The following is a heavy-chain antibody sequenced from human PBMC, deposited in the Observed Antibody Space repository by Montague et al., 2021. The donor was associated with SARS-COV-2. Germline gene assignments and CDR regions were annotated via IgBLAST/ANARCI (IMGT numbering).Heavy chain of an antibody. Sequence: SKTLSLTCDVYGGSFSRYFWSWIRQPPGRGPELIGHISPTGSTRYNPSLDSRVTISLDTSKSRLSLELTSATVADTSIYFCVGAPNEYYFDYWGQGTPVSVSS. CDR3: VGAPNEYYFDY. V-gene: IGHV4-34*01. D-gene: IGHD3-16*01. CDR1: GGSFSRYF. CDR2: ISPTGST. J-gene: IGHJ4*02.